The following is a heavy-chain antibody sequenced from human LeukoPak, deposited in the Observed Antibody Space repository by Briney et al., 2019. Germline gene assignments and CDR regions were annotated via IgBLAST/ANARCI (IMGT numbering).Heavy chain of an antibody. CDR2: ISAYNGNT. V-gene: IGHV1-18*01. CDR3: ARDPRGGYSSSSGELDY. Sequence: ASVRLSCTASGYTFTSYCMSWVRQAPGQGLEWMGWISAYNGNTNYAQTFKGRVTITRDTSTSTAYMELRSLRSDDTAVYYCARDPRGGYSSSSGELDYWGQGTLVTVSS. J-gene: IGHJ4*02. CDR1: GYTFTSYC. D-gene: IGHD6-6*01.